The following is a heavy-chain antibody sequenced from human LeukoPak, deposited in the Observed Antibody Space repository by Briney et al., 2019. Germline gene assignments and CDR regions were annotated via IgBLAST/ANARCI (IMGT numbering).Heavy chain of an antibody. J-gene: IGHJ4*02. D-gene: IGHD6-19*01. CDR2: ISGTGGST. CDR3: AIVRSGWFYDD. CDR1: GGSISSSN. Sequence: PSGTLSLTCAVSGGSISSSNWWSWVRQPPGKGLEWVSLISGTGGSTYYADSVKGRFTISRDNSKNTLYLQMNSLRAEDTAVYYCAIVRSGWFYDDWGQGTLVTVSS. V-gene: IGHV3-23*01.